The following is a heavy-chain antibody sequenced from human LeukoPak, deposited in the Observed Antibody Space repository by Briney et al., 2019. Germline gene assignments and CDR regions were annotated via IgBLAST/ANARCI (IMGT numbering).Heavy chain of an antibody. CDR3: AREVDTAMVTGDY. Sequence: QPGGSLRLSCAASGFTFSSYAMHWVRQAPGKGLEWVAVISYDGSNKYYADSVKGRFTISRDNSKNTLYLQMNSLRAEDTAVYYCAREVDTAMVTGDYWGQGTLVTVSS. CDR1: GFTFSSYA. CDR2: ISYDGSNK. D-gene: IGHD5-18*01. J-gene: IGHJ4*02. V-gene: IGHV3-30-3*01.